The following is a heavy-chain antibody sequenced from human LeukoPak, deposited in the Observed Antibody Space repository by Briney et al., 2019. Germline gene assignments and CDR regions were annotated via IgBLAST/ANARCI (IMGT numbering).Heavy chain of an antibody. D-gene: IGHD4-11*01. Sequence: KPGESLKISCKGSGYSFTSYWIGWVRQMPGKGLEWMGIIYPGDSDTRYSPSFRGQVTISADKSISTAYLQWSSLKASDTAMYYCARLLPPKTTEEPFDYWGQGTLVTVSS. J-gene: IGHJ4*02. V-gene: IGHV5-51*01. CDR2: IYPGDSDT. CDR3: ARLLPPKTTEEPFDY. CDR1: GYSFTSYW.